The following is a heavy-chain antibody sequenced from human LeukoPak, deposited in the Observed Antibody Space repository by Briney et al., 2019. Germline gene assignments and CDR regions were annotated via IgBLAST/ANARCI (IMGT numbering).Heavy chain of an antibody. CDR3: AKLEYSSSKGDY. CDR1: GFTFSSYA. D-gene: IGHD6-6*01. V-gene: IGHV3-23*01. J-gene: IGHJ4*02. Sequence: GGSLRLSCAASGFTFSSYAMSWVRQAPGKGLEWVSAISGSGGSTYYADSVKGRFAISRDNSKSTLYLQMNSLRAEDTAVYYCAKLEYSSSKGDYWGQGTLVTVSS. CDR2: ISGSGGST.